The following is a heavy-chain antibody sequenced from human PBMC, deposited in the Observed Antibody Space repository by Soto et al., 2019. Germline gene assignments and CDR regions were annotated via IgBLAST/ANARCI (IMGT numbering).Heavy chain of an antibody. CDR3: AHSKNYNYMDV. V-gene: IGHV2-5*02. CDR2: IYWDDDK. Sequence: SGPTLVNPTQTLTLTCTFSGFSLTTTGVGVGWLRQPPGKALEWLALIYWDDDKRYSPSLRSRLTITKDTSKNQVVLTMTNMDPVDTARYYCAHSKNYNYMDVWGKGTTVTVSS. J-gene: IGHJ6*03. CDR1: GFSLTTTGVG.